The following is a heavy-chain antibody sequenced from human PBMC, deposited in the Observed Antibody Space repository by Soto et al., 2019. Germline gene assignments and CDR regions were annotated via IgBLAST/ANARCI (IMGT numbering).Heavy chain of an antibody. CDR1: GGSISSYY. V-gene: IGHV4-59*08. Sequence: QVQLQESGPGLVKPSETLSLTCTVSGGSISSYYWSWIRQPPGKGLEWIGYIYYSGSTNYNPSLESRVTISVDTSKNQFSLKLSSVTAADTAVYYCASPDYWGQGTLVTVSS. CDR3: ASPDY. CDR2: IYYSGST. J-gene: IGHJ4*02.